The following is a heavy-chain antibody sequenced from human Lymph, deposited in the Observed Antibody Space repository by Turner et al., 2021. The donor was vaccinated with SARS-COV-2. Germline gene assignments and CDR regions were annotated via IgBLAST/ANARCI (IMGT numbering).Heavy chain of an antibody. CDR1: GGSMNSNY. Sequence: QVKLQESGPRPVKPLETLSLTCTVSGGSMNSNYWSWIRQPPGKRLEWIGYIYYRESTNYNPSLKSRVTISVDTSKNQFSLKLTSVTAADTAMYCCARETVNNWVDPWGQGILVTVSS. V-gene: IGHV4-59*01. D-gene: IGHD2-21*02. CDR2: IYYREST. J-gene: IGHJ5*02. CDR3: ARETVNNWVDP.